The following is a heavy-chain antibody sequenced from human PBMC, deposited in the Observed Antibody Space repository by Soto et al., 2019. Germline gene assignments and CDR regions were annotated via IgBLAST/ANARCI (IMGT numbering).Heavy chain of an antibody. Sequence: EVLLLESGGGLVQPGGSLRLSCAASGFNFSAYAMGWVRQAPGKGLEWVSSVSNSGSITYYADSVKSRFTISRDNSESTLYLQMSSLSAEDTAVYFCAKDRWFSASSSSGLDSWGQGTLVTVSS. CDR3: AKDRWFSASSSSGLDS. D-gene: IGHD6-6*01. CDR1: GFNFSAYA. V-gene: IGHV3-23*01. J-gene: IGHJ4*02. CDR2: VSNSGSIT.